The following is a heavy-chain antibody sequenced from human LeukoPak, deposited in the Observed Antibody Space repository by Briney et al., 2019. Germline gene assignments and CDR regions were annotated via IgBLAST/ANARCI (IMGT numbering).Heavy chain of an antibody. Sequence: GGSLRLSCAAPGFTFSSYAMSWVRQAPGKGLEWVSAISGSGGSTYYADSVKGRFTISRDNSKNTLYLQMNSLRAEDTAVYYCAKDATDFGVAVVDYWGQGTLVTVSP. CDR3: AKDATDFGVAVVDY. CDR2: ISGSGGST. D-gene: IGHD6-19*01. CDR1: GFTFSSYA. J-gene: IGHJ4*02. V-gene: IGHV3-23*01.